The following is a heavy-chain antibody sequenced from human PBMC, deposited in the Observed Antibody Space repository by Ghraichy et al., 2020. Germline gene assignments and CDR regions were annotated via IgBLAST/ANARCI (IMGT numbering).Heavy chain of an antibody. D-gene: IGHD3-3*01. V-gene: IGHV3-48*02. CDR2: ISSSSATM. J-gene: IGHJ6*02. Sequence: ETLSLTCAASGFTFSSYSMNWVRQAPGKGLEWVSYISSSSATMHYADSVKGRFTISRDNAKNSLYLQMNSLRDEDTAVYYCASSERITIFGVVIFPGSMDVWGQGTTVTVSS. CDR3: ASSERITIFGVVIFPGSMDV. CDR1: GFTFSSYS.